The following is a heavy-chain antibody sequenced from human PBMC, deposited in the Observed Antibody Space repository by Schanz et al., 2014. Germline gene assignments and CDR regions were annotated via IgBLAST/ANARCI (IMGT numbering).Heavy chain of an antibody. CDR2: IIHDGRT. Sequence: QVQLQESGPGLVKPSGTLSLTCAVSGVSISSTNWWHWVRQSPGKGLEWLGEIIHDGRTNYNPSLGSRVTKSLNKSENQFSLELTSVPAADTALYFCARVKQGCSDTSCVLDPWGQGTLVTVSS. J-gene: IGHJ5*02. CDR3: ARVKQGCSDTSCVLDP. D-gene: IGHD2-2*01. V-gene: IGHV4-4*02. CDR1: GVSISSTNW.